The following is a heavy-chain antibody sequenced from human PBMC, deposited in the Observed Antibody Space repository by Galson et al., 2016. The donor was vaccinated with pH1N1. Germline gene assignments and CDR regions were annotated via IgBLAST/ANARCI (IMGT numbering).Heavy chain of an antibody. CDR1: GFSLSTSGVG. J-gene: IGHJ4*02. Sequence: PALVNPTQTLTLTCTFSGFSLSTSGVGVGWIRQPPGKALEWLAPIYWDDDKRYSPSLKSRLTITKDTSKNQVVLTMTNMDPVDTATYYCARSDYGDYVGGLHYWGQGTLVTVSS. CDR2: IYWDDDK. CDR3: ARSDYGDYVGGLHY. V-gene: IGHV2-5*02. D-gene: IGHD4-17*01.